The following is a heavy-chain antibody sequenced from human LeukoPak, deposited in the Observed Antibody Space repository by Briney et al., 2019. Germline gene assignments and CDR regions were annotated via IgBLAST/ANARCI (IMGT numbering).Heavy chain of an antibody. CDR2: ISGGGGSS. Sequence: GGSLRLSCAASGFTFSNYAMSWVRQAPGKGLEWASDISGGGGSSYYADSVKGRFTISRGNSKNTLYLQMNSLRAEDTAVYYCAKGGSVGVGTSYYFDYWGQGTLVTVS. CDR1: GFTFSNYA. CDR3: AKGGSVGVGTSYYFDY. V-gene: IGHV3-23*01. D-gene: IGHD1-26*01. J-gene: IGHJ4*02.